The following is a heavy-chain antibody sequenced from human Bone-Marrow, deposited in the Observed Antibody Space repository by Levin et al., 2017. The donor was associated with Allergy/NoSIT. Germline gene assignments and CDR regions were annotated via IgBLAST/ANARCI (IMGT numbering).Heavy chain of an antibody. Sequence: GESLKISCAASGFTFSSYAMSWVRQAPGKGLEWVSAISGSGGSTYYADSVKGRFTISRDNSKNTLYLQMNSLRAEDTAVYYCAKGDGLGELSLLGYFDYWGQGTLVTVSS. D-gene: IGHD3-16*02. J-gene: IGHJ4*02. CDR3: AKGDGLGELSLLGYFDY. V-gene: IGHV3-23*01. CDR1: GFTFSSYA. CDR2: ISGSGGST.